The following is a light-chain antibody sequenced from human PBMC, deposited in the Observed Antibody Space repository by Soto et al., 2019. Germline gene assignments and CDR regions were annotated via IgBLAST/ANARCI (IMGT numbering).Light chain of an antibody. Sequence: EIVLTQSPATLSLSPGERATLSCGSSQSVSSSSVARYKQQPGLAPRLTIDDASSRATCIPDRGSGSGAGPDCTRTSSRLEPEDGAVYYCQQYGKLPITFGQGTRLEIK. CDR3: QQYGKLPIT. J-gene: IGKJ5*01. V-gene: IGKV3D-20*01. CDR1: QSVSSSS. CDR2: DAS.